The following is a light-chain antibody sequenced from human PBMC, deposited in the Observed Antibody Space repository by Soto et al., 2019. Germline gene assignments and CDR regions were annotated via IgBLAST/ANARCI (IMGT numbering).Light chain of an antibody. CDR1: QIMSSH. J-gene: IGKJ4*01. CDR2: AAS. Sequence: QMTQSPSSLFASVGDRVTITCRASQIMSSHLNWYQQKVGQTPRLIIYAASTLQSEVTPRFSGSGSGTEFTLTISGLQREDFATYYCQQSHSAPLTFGVGTKIQI. CDR3: QQSHSAPLT. V-gene: IGKV1-39*01.